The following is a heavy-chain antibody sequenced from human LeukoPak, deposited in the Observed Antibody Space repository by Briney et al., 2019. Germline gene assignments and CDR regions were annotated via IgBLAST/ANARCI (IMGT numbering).Heavy chain of an antibody. CDR2: IYPGDSDT. D-gene: IGHD2-2*01. V-gene: IGHV5-51*03. Sequence: TGESLKISCKGSGYSFTSYWIGWVRQMPGKGLEWMGIIYPGDSDTRYSPSFQGQVTISADKSISTAYLQWSSLKASDTAMYSCARPRCSSTSCHNWFDPWGQGTLVTVSS. CDR3: ARPRCSSTSCHNWFDP. CDR1: GYSFTSYW. J-gene: IGHJ5*02.